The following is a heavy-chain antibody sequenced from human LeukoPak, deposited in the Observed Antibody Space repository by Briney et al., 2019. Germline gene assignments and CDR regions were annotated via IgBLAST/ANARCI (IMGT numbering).Heavy chain of an antibody. CDR2: ISNDASTK. CDR3: ARDYGSYYDILTGYGNWFDP. D-gene: IGHD3-9*01. CDR1: GFTFSSYV. J-gene: IGHJ5*02. Sequence: GRSLRLSCAASGFTFSSYVMHWVRQAPGKGLEWVAVISNDASTKYYADSVKGRFTISRDDSKNTVYLQMNSLGAEDTAVYYCARDYGSYYDILTGYGNWFDPWGQGTPVAVSS. V-gene: IGHV3-30*04.